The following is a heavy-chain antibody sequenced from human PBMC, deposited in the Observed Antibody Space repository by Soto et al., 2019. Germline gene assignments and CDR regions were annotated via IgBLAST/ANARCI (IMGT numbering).Heavy chain of an antibody. CDR2: TYYRSKWYN. D-gene: IGHD3-10*01. Sequence: SQPLPPTCPISGDSVSRHTPAWYWIRQSPSRGLEWLGRTYYRSKWYNDYAVSVKSRITINPDTSKNQFSLQLNSVTPEDTAVYYCARAPRYGSVKLFDYWGQGTLVTVSS. V-gene: IGHV6-1*01. CDR3: ARAPRYGSVKLFDY. J-gene: IGHJ4*02. CDR1: GDSVSRHTPA.